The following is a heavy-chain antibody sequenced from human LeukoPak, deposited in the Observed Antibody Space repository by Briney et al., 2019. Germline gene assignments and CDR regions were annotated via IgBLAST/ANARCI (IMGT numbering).Heavy chain of an antibody. Sequence: SVKVSCKASGGTFSSYAISWVRQAPGQGLEWMGRIIPIFGTANYAQKFQGRVTITTDESTSTAYMELSSLRSEDTAAYYCARDTVLYGDDAFDIWGQGTMVTVSS. CDR2: IIPIFGTA. D-gene: IGHD4-17*01. J-gene: IGHJ3*02. CDR3: ARDTVLYGDDAFDI. V-gene: IGHV1-69*05. CDR1: GGTFSSYA.